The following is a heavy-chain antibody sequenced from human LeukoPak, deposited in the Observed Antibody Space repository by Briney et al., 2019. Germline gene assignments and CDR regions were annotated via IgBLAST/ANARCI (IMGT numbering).Heavy chain of an antibody. CDR2: IIPIFGTA. J-gene: IGHJ2*01. CDR3: ARDWGSGWYSYFDL. D-gene: IGHD6-19*01. CDR1: GGTFSSYA. V-gene: IGHV1-69*05. Sequence: ASVKVSCKASGGTFSSYAISWVRQAPGQGLEWMGGIIPIFGTANYAQKFQGRVTITTDESTSTAYMELSSLRSEDTAVYYCARDWGSGWYSYFDLWGRGTLVTVSA.